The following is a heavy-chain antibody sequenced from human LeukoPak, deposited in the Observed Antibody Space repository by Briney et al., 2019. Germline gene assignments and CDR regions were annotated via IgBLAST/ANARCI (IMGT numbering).Heavy chain of an antibody. CDR1: GFTFRNYD. D-gene: IGHD5/OR15-5a*01. J-gene: IGHJ3*02. V-gene: IGHV3-13*01. CDR3: VRGGIQVSGIDAFDI. CDR2: IGIADDT. Sequence: GGSLRLSCAASGFTFRNYDMHWVRQFPGRGLEWVSAIGIADDTHYPDSVKGRFTIPRENAKNSLYLQMNSLRDGDTAVYYCVRGGIQVSGIDAFDIWGQGTMVTVSS.